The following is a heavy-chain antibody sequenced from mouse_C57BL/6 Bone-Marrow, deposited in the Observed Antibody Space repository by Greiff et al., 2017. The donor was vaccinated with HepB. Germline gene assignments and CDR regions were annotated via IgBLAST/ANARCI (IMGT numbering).Heavy chain of an antibody. J-gene: IGHJ4*01. CDR1: GYTFTSYW. CDR3: ARSRSNYPYAMDY. V-gene: IGHV1-53*01. CDR2: INPSNGGT. D-gene: IGHD2-5*01. Sequence: VKLQQPGTELVKPGASVKLSCKASGYTFTSYWMHWVKQRPGQGLEWIGNINPSNGGTNYNEKFKSKATLTVDKSSSTAYMQLSSLTSEDSAVYYCARSRSNYPYAMDYWCQGTSVTVSS.